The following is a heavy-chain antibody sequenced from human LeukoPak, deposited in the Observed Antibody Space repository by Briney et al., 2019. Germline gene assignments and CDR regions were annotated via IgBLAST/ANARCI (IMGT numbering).Heavy chain of an antibody. J-gene: IGHJ4*02. Sequence: PGGSLRLSCAASGITVSSHYIRWGRPAPGKGLEWVSVLYSGGSTYYVDSVKGRFIISRDNSKNTVYLQMNSLRAEDTAMYFCARIITGDLDYWGQGTLVTVSS. CDR2: LYSGGST. D-gene: IGHD7-27*01. V-gene: IGHV3-66*01. CDR3: ARIITGDLDY. CDR1: GITVSSHY.